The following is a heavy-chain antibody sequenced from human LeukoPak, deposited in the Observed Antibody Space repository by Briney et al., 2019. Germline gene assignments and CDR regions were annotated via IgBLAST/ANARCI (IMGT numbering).Heavy chain of an antibody. V-gene: IGHV3-30*18. Sequence: GGSLRLSCAASGFTFSSYGMHWVRQAPGKGLEWVALISFDGVKTDYADSVKGRFTISRDSSQNTLYLQMNSLRAEDTAVYYCAKDRGSSCAAYGMDVWGQGTTVTVSS. CDR1: GFTFSSYG. CDR3: AKDRGSSCAAYGMDV. J-gene: IGHJ6*02. D-gene: IGHD1-26*01. CDR2: ISFDGVKT.